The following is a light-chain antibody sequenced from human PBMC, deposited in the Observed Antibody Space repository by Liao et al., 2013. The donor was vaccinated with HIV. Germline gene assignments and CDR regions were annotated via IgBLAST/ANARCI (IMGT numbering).Light chain of an antibody. Sequence: SYELTQPPSVSVAPGQTATITCGGENIGSKSVHWYQHKPGQAPVLVIYSDSDRPSGIPERFSGSNSGNTATLTISGTQALDEADYYCQAWDSSTALFVFGTGTKVTVL. CDR1: NIGSKS. V-gene: IGLV3-21*01. CDR3: QAWDSSTALFV. CDR2: SDS. J-gene: IGLJ1*01.